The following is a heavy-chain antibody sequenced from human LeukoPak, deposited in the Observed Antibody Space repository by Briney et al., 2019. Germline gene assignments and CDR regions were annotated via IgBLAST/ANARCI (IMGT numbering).Heavy chain of an antibody. CDR3: ARRHSSSWFLDY. V-gene: IGHV4-59*08. CDR1: GGSISSYY. CDR2: IYYSGST. Sequence: SETLSLTCTVSGGSISSYYWSWIRQPPGKGLEWIGYIYYSGSTNYNPSLKSRVTISVDTSKNQFSLKLSSVTAADTAVYYCARRHSSSWFLDYWGQGILVTVSS. D-gene: IGHD6-13*01. J-gene: IGHJ4*02.